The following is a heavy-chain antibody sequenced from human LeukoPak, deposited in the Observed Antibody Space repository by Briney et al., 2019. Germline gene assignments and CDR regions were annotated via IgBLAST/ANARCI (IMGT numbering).Heavy chain of an antibody. J-gene: IGHJ6*02. CDR3: ARGREYGMDV. Sequence: GGSLRLSCAASGFTFSSYGMHWVRQAPGKGLEWVAFIRYDGSNKYYADSVKGRFTISRDNAKNSLYLQMDSLRAEDTAVYYCARGREYGMDVWGQGTTVTVSS. V-gene: IGHV3-30*02. CDR2: IRYDGSNK. CDR1: GFTFSSYG. D-gene: IGHD1-26*01.